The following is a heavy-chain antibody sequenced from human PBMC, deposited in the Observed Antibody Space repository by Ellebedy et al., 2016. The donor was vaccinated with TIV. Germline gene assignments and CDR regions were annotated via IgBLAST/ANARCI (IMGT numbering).Heavy chain of an antibody. CDR1: GYFFNNYA. CDR2: ISGPGEAT. D-gene: IGHD6-19*01. CDR3: AKERLFSSAWYAPDY. V-gene: IGHV3-23*01. J-gene: IGHJ4*02. Sequence: GESLKISCEGSGYFFNNYAMSWVRQAPGKGLERVAQISGPGEATYNAAVVRGRFIISRDDSTSTLYLQMNSLRPEDTAIYYCAKERLFSSAWYAPDYWGQGDWVAVSS.